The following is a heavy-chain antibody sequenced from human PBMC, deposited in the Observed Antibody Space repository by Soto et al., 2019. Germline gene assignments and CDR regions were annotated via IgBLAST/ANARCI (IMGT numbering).Heavy chain of an antibody. CDR1: GFTLSSYS. J-gene: IGHJ4*02. D-gene: IGHD6-19*01. V-gene: IGHV3-48*02. CDR2: ISGSGGTI. CDR3: ARETGLRSSGWSYYFAF. Sequence: EVQLVESGGGLVQPGGSLRLSCAASGFTLSSYSMHWVRQAPGKGLEWVSYISGSGGTIYYADSVKGRFTISRDNAKNSLSVRMNSLRDEDTAVYCCARETGLRSSGWSYYFAFWGQGTRVTVSS.